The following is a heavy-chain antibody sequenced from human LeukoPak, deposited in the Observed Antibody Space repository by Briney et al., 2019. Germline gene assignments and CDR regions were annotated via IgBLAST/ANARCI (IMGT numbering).Heavy chain of an antibody. D-gene: IGHD6-13*01. CDR1: GFTFSSYA. J-gene: IGHJ4*02. CDR3: AKDRQRFAAAGTTFDY. CDR2: ISGSGGST. Sequence: GGSLRLSCAASGFTFSSYAMGWVRQAPGKGLEWVSAISGSGGSTYYADSVKGRFTISRDNSKNTLYLQMNSLRAEDTAVYYCAKDRQRFAAAGTTFDYWGQGTLVTVSS. V-gene: IGHV3-23*01.